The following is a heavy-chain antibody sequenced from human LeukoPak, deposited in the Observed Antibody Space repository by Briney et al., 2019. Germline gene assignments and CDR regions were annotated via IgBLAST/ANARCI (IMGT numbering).Heavy chain of an antibody. CDR2: IYYSENT. CDR1: GGSISSGSYY. CDR3: AGGFKYSTPSLVY. V-gene: IGHV4-39*01. D-gene: IGHD6-6*01. Sequence: PSETLSLTCTVSGGSISSGSYYWGWIRQPPGKGLEWIGSIYYSENTYYNPSPKSRVTISVDTAKNQFSLKLDSVTAADTAVYYCAGGFKYSTPSLVYWGQGTLVTVSS. J-gene: IGHJ4*02.